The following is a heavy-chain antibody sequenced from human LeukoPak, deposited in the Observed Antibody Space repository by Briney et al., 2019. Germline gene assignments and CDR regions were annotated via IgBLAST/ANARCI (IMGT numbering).Heavy chain of an antibody. CDR1: GASIRHYY. D-gene: IGHD1-20*01. Sequence: KPSETLFLTCTVSGASIRHYYWSWIRQPPGKGLEWIGNLYHSGSPNYNPSLKSRVTISIDTAKNQFSLRLRSVTAADTAVYYCAALTGTTYPYYFDFWGQATLVTVSS. J-gene: IGHJ4*02. V-gene: IGHV4-59*01. CDR3: AALTGTTYPYYFDF. CDR2: LYHSGSP.